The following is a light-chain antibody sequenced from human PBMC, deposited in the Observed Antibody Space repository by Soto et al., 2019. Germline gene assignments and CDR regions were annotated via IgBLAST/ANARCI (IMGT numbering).Light chain of an antibody. CDR2: GAS. V-gene: IGKV3D-15*01. Sequence: ERVMTQSPATLSVSPGERATLSCRASQSVGSNLAWYQQKPGQAPRLLVYGASSRAADIPDRFSGSGSGTDFTLTISRLEPEDFAVYYCHQRQSWPRTFGQGTKVDIK. CDR3: HQRQSWPRT. CDR1: QSVGSN. J-gene: IGKJ1*01.